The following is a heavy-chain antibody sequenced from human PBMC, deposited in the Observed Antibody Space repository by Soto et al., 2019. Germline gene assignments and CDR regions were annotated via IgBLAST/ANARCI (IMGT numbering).Heavy chain of an antibody. CDR1: GFTVSTEY. CDR3: ARDPWAADY. D-gene: IGHD3-16*01. J-gene: IGHJ4*02. CDR2: IYSGGST. V-gene: IGHV3-66*01. Sequence: GGSLRLSRAASGFTVSTEYMSWVRQAPGKGLEWVSVIYSGGSTFYADSVRGRFTISRDNSKNTVNLQMNSLRAEDTAVYYCARDPWAADYWGQGTLVTVSS.